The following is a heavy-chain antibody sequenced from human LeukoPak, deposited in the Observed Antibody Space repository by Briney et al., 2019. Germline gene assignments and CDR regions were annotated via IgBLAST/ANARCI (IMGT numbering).Heavy chain of an antibody. CDR3: ARDEKIVGASGQDY. Sequence: GGSLRLSCAASGLSFADSWMHWVRQAPGKGLVWVSRINNDGSDTRYADSVRGRFTISRDNAKNTLFLQMNSLRAEDTAVYYCARDEKIVGASGQDYWGQGTLVTVSS. CDR2: INNDGSDT. CDR1: GLSFADSW. V-gene: IGHV3-74*01. D-gene: IGHD1-26*01. J-gene: IGHJ4*02.